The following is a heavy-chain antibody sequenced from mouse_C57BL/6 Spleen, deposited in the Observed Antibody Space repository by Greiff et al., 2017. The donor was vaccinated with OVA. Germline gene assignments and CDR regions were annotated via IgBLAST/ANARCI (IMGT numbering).Heavy chain of an antibody. V-gene: IGHV5-16*01. CDR2: INYDGSST. Sequence: EVKLVESEGGLVQPGSSMKLSCTASGFTFSDYYMAWVRQVPEKGLEWVANINYDGSSTYYLDSLKSRFIISRDNEKNILYLQMSSLKSEDTATYYCARGYRYAMDYWGQGTSVTVSS. J-gene: IGHJ4*01. CDR3: ARGYRYAMDY. CDR1: GFTFSDYY. D-gene: IGHD3-1*01.